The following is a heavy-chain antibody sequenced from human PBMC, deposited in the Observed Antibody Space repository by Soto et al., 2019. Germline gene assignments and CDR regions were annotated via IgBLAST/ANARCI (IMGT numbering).Heavy chain of an antibody. J-gene: IGHJ4*02. CDR3: ARGFSIAAAAGNPPFYY. CDR2: IWYDGSNK. D-gene: IGHD6-13*01. V-gene: IGHV3-33*01. CDR1: GFTFSSYG. Sequence: GGSLRLSCAASGFTFSSYGMHWVRQAPGKGLEWVAVIWYDGSNKYYAGSVKGRFTISRDNSKNTLYLQMNSLRAEDTAVYYCARGFSIAAAAGNPPFYYWGQGSLVTVSS.